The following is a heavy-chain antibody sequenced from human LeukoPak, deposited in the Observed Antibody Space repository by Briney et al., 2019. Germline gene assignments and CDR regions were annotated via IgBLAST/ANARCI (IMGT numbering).Heavy chain of an antibody. CDR2: ISGNGGST. J-gene: IGHJ6*02. CDR3: AKDLIGTYYDILTGYFTYGMDV. D-gene: IGHD3-9*01. Sequence: SGGSLRLSCAASGFTFSSYAMSWVRQAPGKGLEWVSAISGNGGSTYYADSVKGRFTISRDNSKNTLYLQMNSLRAEDTAVYYCAKDLIGTYYDILTGYFTYGMDVWGQGTTVTVSS. V-gene: IGHV3-23*01. CDR1: GFTFSSYA.